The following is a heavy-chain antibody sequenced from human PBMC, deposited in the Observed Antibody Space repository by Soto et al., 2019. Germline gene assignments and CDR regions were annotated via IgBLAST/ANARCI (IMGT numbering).Heavy chain of an antibody. CDR1: GGTFSSYA. J-gene: IGHJ5*02. D-gene: IGHD3-22*01. V-gene: IGHV1-69*13. Sequence: SVKVPCKASGGTFSSYAISWVRQAPGQGLEWMGGIIPIVGTANYAQKFQGRVTITADESTSTAYMELSSLRSEDTAVYYCARENTMIVVVIGGGWHWFDPWGQGTLVTVSS. CDR2: IIPIVGTA. CDR3: ARENTMIVVVIGGGWHWFDP.